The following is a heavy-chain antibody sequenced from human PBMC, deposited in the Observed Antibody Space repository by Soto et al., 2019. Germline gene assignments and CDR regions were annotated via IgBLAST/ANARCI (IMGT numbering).Heavy chain of an antibody. Sequence: ASVKVSCKASGYTFTSYGISWVRQAPGQGLEWMGWISAYNGNTNYAKKLQGRVTMTADTSTSTAYMELRSLRSDDTAVYYCARSKVAGDNYGMDVWGQGTTVTVSS. CDR3: ARSKVAGDNYGMDV. CDR1: GYTFTSYG. J-gene: IGHJ6*02. D-gene: IGHD6-19*01. CDR2: ISAYNGNT. V-gene: IGHV1-18*04.